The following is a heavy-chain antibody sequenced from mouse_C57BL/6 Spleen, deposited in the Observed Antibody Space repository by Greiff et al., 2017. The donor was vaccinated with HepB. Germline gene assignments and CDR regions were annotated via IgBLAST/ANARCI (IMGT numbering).Heavy chain of an antibody. CDR2: IYPRSGNT. CDR3: AREGGDDGYPYYFDY. CDR1: GYTFTSYG. Sequence: QVQLQQSGAELARPGASVKLSCKASGYTFTSYGISWVKQRTGQGLEWIGEIYPRSGNTYYNEKFKGKATLTADKSSSTAYMELRSLTSEDSAVYFCAREGGDDGYPYYFDYWGQGTTLTVSS. J-gene: IGHJ2*01. D-gene: IGHD2-3*01. V-gene: IGHV1-81*01.